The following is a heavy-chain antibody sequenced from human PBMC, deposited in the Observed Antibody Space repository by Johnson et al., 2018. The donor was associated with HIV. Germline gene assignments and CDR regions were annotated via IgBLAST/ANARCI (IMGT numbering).Heavy chain of an antibody. Sequence: QVQLVESGGGLVRPGGSLRLSCTASGFTVSRNYMSWVRQAPGTGLEWVTYIRSRGSTIDYAVSVKGRFNISRDHGMNSLYLQMSSLRAVDKAVYYCVRGGTAYWDRVSAFDIWGQGTMVTVSS. J-gene: IGHJ3*02. V-gene: IGHV3-11*01. CDR1: GFTVSRNY. CDR2: IRSRGSTI. CDR3: VRGGTAYWDRVSAFDI. D-gene: IGHD2-8*02.